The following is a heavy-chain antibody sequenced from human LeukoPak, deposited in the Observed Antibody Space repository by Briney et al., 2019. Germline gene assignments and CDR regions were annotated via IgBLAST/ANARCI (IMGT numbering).Heavy chain of an antibody. V-gene: IGHV3-7*04. Sequence: GGSLRLSCAASGFTFSSYWMTWVRQAPGKGLEWVANIKEDGSQKYYMDSVKGRFTISRDSAKNSLYLQMNRLRAEDTAVYYCARVVYWFDPWGQGTLVTVSS. CDR3: ARVVYWFDP. CDR1: GFTFSSYW. CDR2: IKEDGSQK. J-gene: IGHJ5*02.